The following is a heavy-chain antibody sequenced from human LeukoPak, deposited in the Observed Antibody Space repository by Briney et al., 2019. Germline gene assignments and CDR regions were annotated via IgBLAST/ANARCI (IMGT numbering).Heavy chain of an antibody. D-gene: IGHD2-15*01. Sequence: GESLKISCKGSGYSFTSYWIGWVRQMPGKGLEWMGIIYPGDSDTRYSPSFQGQVTISADKSIRTAHLQWSSLKASDTAMYYCARRTYCSGGSCYSTSINWFDPWGQGTLVTVSS. CDR1: GYSFTSYW. J-gene: IGHJ5*02. CDR3: ARRTYCSGGSCYSTSINWFDP. V-gene: IGHV5-51*01. CDR2: IYPGDSDT.